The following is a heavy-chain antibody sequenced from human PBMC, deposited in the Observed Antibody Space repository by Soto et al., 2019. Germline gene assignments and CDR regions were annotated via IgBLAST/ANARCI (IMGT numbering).Heavy chain of an antibody. CDR1: GFNFISYW. D-gene: IGHD3-3*01. V-gene: IGHV3-7*01. J-gene: IGHJ6*02. CDR3: ARYDFGSYYGMDV. CDR2: IKQDGSEK. Sequence: PWGSLRLSCAASGFNFISYWIICFGHSPGKGRERVANIKQDGSEKYYVDSVKGRFTISRDNAKNSLYLQMNSLRAEDTAVYYCARYDFGSYYGMDVWGQGTTVTVAS.